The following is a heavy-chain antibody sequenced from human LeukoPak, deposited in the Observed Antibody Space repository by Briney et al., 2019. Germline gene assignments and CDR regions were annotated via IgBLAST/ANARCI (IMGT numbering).Heavy chain of an antibody. CDR3: ARDLSELRFLEWLSHDNWFDP. CDR2: ISAYNGNT. J-gene: IGHJ5*02. Sequence: ASVKVSCKASGYTFTSYGISWVRQAPGQGLEWMGWISAYNGNTNYAQKLQGRVTMTTDTSTSTAYMELRSLRSDDTAVHYCARDLSELRFLEWLSHDNWFDPWGQGTLVTVSS. V-gene: IGHV1-18*01. D-gene: IGHD3-3*01. CDR1: GYTFTSYG.